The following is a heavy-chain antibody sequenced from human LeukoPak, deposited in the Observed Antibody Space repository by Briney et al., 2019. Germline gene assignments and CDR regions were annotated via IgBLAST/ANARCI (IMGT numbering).Heavy chain of an antibody. J-gene: IGHJ3*02. CDR3: ARDLRAYCSSTSCPRDAFDI. CDR1: GFTFSSYA. CDR2: ISYDGSNK. V-gene: IGHV3-30-3*01. D-gene: IGHD2-2*01. Sequence: GGSLRLSCVASGFTFSSYAMYWVRQAPGKGLEWVAVISYDGSNKYYADSVKGRFTISRDNSKNTLYLQMNSLRAEDTAVYYCARDLRAYCSSTSCPRDAFDIWGQGTMVTVSS.